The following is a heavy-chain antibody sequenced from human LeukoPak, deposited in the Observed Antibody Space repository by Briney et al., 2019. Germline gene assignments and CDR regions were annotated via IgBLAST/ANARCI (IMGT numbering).Heavy chain of an antibody. J-gene: IGHJ4*02. CDR3: ARGAPRIVGATYY. V-gene: IGHV3-30*01. CDR2: ISYDGSNK. D-gene: IGHD1-26*01. Sequence: GGSLRLSCAASGFTFSSYAMHWVRQAPGKGLEGEAVISYDGSNKYYADSVKGRFTISRDNSKNTLYLQMNSLRAEDTAVYYCARGAPRIVGATYYWGQGTLVTVSS. CDR1: GFTFSSYA.